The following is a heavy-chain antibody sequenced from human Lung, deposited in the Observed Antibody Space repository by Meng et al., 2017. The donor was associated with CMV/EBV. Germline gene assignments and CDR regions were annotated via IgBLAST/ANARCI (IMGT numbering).Heavy chain of an antibody. J-gene: IGHJ4*02. V-gene: IGHV3-21*01. CDR3: ARDHRTSIAAAGTVDY. D-gene: IGHD6-13*01. Sequence: GEXXKISCAASGFTFSSYSMNWVRQAPGKGLEWVSSISSSSSYIYYADSVKGRFTISRDNAKNSLYLQMNSLRAEDTAVYYCARDHRTSIAAAGTVDYWGRGTXVTVVS. CDR1: GFTFSSYS. CDR2: ISSSSSYI.